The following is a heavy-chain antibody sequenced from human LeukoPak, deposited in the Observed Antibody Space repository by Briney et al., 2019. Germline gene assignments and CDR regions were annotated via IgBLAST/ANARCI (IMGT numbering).Heavy chain of an antibody. CDR1: GFTFSSYG. CDR3: AKGIEVADNNWFDP. D-gene: IGHD6-19*01. V-gene: IGHV3-30*02. Sequence: PGGSLRLSCAASGFTFSSYGMHWVRQAPGKGLEWVAFIRYDGSNKYYADSVKGRFTISRDNSKNTLYLQMNSLRAEDTAVYYCAKGIEVADNNWFDPWGQGTLVTVSS. J-gene: IGHJ5*02. CDR2: IRYDGSNK.